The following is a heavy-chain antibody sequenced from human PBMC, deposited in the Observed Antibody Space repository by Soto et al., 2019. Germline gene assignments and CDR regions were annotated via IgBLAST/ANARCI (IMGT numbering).Heavy chain of an antibody. CDR1: GGTFNSYA. J-gene: IGHJ5*02. CDR2: IIPILGTA. V-gene: IGHV1-69*12. CDR3: ARAMRYYYDSSGQSAWFDP. D-gene: IGHD3-22*01. Sequence: QVQLVQSGAEVTKPGSSVKVSCKASGGTFNSYAISWVRQAPGQGLEWMGGIIPILGTAKYAQKFQGRVTINADESTSTAYMELSSLRSEDTAVYYCARAMRYYYDSSGQSAWFDPWGQGTLVTVSS.